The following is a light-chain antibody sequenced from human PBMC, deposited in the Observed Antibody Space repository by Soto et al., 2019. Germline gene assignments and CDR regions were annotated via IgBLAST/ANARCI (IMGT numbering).Light chain of an antibody. CDR1: QSISSS. CDR2: AAS. J-gene: IGKJ1*01. V-gene: IGKV1-39*01. CDR3: QQSYNIPRT. Sequence: DIQMTQSPSSLSTSVGDRVTITCRASQSISSSLNWYQQKPGKAPKLLIYAASTLRSGVPARFSGSGSGTDFTLTIISLQLEDFATYYCQQSYNIPRTFGQGTKVDIK.